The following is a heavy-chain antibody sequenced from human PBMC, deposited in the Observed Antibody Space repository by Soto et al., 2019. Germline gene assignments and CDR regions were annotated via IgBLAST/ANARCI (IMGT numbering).Heavy chain of an antibody. CDR2: TSSSGSTI. CDR3: ERDCFKSIAGHPRYYYGMGI. J-gene: IGHJ6*01. V-gene: IGHV3-48*02. Sequence: AKGNGLEWVSYTSSSGSTIYYADSVEVRLTIPRDNAKNSLYLQMNSLRDWDTAVYYCERDCFKSIAGHPRYYYGMGICGEGTMVSVSS. D-gene: IGHD6-6*01.